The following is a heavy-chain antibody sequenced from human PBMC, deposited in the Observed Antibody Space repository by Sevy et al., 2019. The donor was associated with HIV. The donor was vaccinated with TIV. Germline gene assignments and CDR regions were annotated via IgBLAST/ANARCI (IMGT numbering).Heavy chain of an antibody. J-gene: IGHJ6*02. CDR2: ISSSSSYI. CDR1: GFTFSSYS. V-gene: IGHV3-21*01. Sequence: GSLRLSCAASGFTFSSYSMNWVRQAPGKGLEWVSSISSSSSYIYYADSVKARFTISRDNAKNSLYLQMNSLRAEDTAVYYCARGKYCSSTSCLTHYYYGMDVWGQGTTVTVSS. CDR3: ARGKYCSSTSCLTHYYYGMDV. D-gene: IGHD2-2*01.